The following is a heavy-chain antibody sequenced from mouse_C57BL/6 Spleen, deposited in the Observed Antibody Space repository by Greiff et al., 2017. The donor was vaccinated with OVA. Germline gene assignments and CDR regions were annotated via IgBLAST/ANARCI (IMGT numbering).Heavy chain of an antibody. Sequence: VQLQQSGAELVRPGASVKLSCKASGYTFTDYYINWVKQRPGQGLEWIARIYPGSGNTYYNEKFKGKATLTAEKSSSTAYMQLSSLTSEDSAVYFCARKYYGYDVYFDYWGQGTTLTVSS. J-gene: IGHJ2*01. V-gene: IGHV1-76*01. D-gene: IGHD2-2*01. CDR2: IYPGSGNT. CDR3: ARKYYGYDVYFDY. CDR1: GYTFTDYY.